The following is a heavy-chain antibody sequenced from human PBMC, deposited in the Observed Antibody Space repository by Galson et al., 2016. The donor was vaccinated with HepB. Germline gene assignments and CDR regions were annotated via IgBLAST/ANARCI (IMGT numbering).Heavy chain of an antibody. Sequence: SVKVSCKASGYTFTNYDFNWVRQAPGQGLEWLGWMTHNSGNTGYAQKFQGRLSLTRDISTSTAYMELSSLTPDDTAVYYCARNRPFTGDFDYWGQGTLVTVSS. CDR2: MTHNSGNT. D-gene: IGHD7-27*01. CDR1: GYTFTNYD. V-gene: IGHV1-8*02. CDR3: ARNRPFTGDFDY. J-gene: IGHJ4*02.